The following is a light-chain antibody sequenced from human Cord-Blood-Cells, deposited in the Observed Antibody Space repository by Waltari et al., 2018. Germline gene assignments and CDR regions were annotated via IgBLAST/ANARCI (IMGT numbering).Light chain of an antibody. CDR2: DAS. J-gene: IGKJ3*01. CDR1: QGISSA. Sequence: AIQLTQSPSSLSASVGDRVTITCRASQGISSALAWYQQKPWKAPKLLIYDASSLESGVPSRLSGSGSETDFTLSISSLQPEDFATYYCQQFNSYPHFGLGTKVDIK. V-gene: IGKV1-13*02. CDR3: QQFNSYPH.